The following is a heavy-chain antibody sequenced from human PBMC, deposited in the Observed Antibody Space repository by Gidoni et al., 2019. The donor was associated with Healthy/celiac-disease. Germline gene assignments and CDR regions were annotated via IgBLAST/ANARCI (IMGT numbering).Heavy chain of an antibody. CDR3: ARTIAAAANWFDP. D-gene: IGHD6-13*01. CDR1: GGSISSYY. J-gene: IGHJ5*02. CDR2: IYYSGST. V-gene: IGHV4-59*01. Sequence: QVQLQESGPGLVKPSETLSLTCTVSGGSISSYYWSWIRQPPGKGLEWIGYIYYSGSTNYNPSLKSRVTISVDTSKNQFSLKLSSVTAADTAVYYCARTIAAAANWFDPWGQGTLVTVSS.